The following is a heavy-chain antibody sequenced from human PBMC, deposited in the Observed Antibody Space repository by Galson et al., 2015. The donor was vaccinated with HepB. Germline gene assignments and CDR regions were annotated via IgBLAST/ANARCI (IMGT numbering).Heavy chain of an antibody. CDR3: AREGGEGSYSNYVDY. V-gene: IGHV3-11*06. Sequence: SLRLSCAASGFTFSDYYMSWIRQAPGKGLEWVSYISSSSSYTNYADSVKGRFTISRDNAKNSLYLQMNSLRAEDTAVYYCAREGGEGSYSNYVDYWAREPWSPSPQ. J-gene: IGHJ4*02. CDR1: GFTFSDYY. D-gene: IGHD4-11*01. CDR2: ISSSSSYT.